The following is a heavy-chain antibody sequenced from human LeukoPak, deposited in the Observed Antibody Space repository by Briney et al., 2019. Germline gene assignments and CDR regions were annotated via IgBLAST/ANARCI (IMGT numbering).Heavy chain of an antibody. CDR1: GFIFSSYA. CDR3: AKGTLLTGVGYFDF. J-gene: IGHJ4*02. CDR2: ISGSGGTT. D-gene: IGHD3-9*01. Sequence: PGGSLRLSCAASGFIFSSYAMTWVRQAPGKGLEWVSTISGSGGTTYYADSVKGRFTISRDNSKNTLYLQMNSLRAEDTAIYYCAKGTLLTGVGYFDFWGQGTLVTVSS. V-gene: IGHV3-23*01.